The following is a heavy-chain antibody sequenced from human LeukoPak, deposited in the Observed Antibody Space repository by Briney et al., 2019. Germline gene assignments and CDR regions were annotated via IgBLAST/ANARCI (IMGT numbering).Heavy chain of an antibody. CDR2: IYYSGST. CDR1: GGSISSYY. CDR3: AMVRGATFDY. Sequence: PSETLSLTCTVSGGSISSYYWSWIRQRPGKGLEWIGYIYYSGSTNYNPPLKSRVTISVDTSKNQFSLKLSSVTAADTAVYYCAMVRGATFDYWGQGTLVTVSS. D-gene: IGHD3-10*01. J-gene: IGHJ4*02. V-gene: IGHV4-59*08.